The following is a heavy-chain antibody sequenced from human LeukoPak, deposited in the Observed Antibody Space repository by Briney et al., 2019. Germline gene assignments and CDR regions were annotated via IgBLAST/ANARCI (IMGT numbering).Heavy chain of an antibody. CDR2: INYSGIR. V-gene: IGHV4-39*01. Sequence: PSETLSLTCTVSGGLISGSHYYWARIRQPPGKGLEWIGMINYSGIRYYNPSLWSRVTISVDTSTNQFSLNVNSTTAADTAVYYCARGYDYWGQGTLVAVSS. D-gene: IGHD3-22*01. CDR1: GGLISGSHYY. J-gene: IGHJ4*02. CDR3: ARGYDY.